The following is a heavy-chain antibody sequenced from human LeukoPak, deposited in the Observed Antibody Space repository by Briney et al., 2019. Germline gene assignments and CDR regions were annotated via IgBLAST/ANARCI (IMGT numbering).Heavy chain of an antibody. CDR2: ISAYNGNT. CDR1: GYTFTSYG. CDR3: ARTIAVAGNYYYYYYGMDV. D-gene: IGHD6-19*01. V-gene: IGHV1-18*01. J-gene: IGHJ6*02. Sequence: GSVKVSCKASGYTFTSYGISWVRQTPGQGLEWMGWISAYNGNTNYAQKLQGRVTMTTDTSTSTAYMELRSLRSDDTAVYYCARTIAVAGNYYYYYYGMDVWGQGTTVTVSS.